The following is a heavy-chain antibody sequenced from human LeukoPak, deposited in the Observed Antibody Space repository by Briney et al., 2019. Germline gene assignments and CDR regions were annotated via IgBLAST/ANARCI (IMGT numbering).Heavy chain of an antibody. V-gene: IGHV4-59*01. CDR2: IYYSGST. CDR3: ARYRRRVAGFPRDYFDY. CDR1: GGSISSYY. Sequence: PSETLCLTCTVSGGSISSYYWSWIRQPPGKGLEWIGYIYYSGSTNYNPSLKSRVTISVGTSKNQFSLKLGSVTAADTAVYYCARYRRRVAGFPRDYFDYWGQGTLVTVSS. D-gene: IGHD6-19*01. J-gene: IGHJ4*02.